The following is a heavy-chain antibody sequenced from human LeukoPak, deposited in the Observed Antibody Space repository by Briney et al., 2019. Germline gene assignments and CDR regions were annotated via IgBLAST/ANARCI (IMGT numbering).Heavy chain of an antibody. Sequence: ASVKVSCKASGYTFTNYGVSWVRQAPGQGLEWMGWIIVYNGNTNYAQKLQGRVTMTTDTSTSTDYMELRSLRSDATAVYYCARVIVGATSGDYWGQGTLVTVSS. D-gene: IGHD1-26*01. J-gene: IGHJ4*02. CDR1: GYTFTNYG. V-gene: IGHV1-18*01. CDR2: IIVYNGNT. CDR3: ARVIVGATSGDY.